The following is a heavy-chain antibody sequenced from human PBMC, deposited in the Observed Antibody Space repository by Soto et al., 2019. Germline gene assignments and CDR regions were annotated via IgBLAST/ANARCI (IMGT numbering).Heavy chain of an antibody. CDR1: GGSISSGGYY. J-gene: IGHJ4*02. V-gene: IGHV4-31*03. Sequence: QVQLQESGPGLVKPSQTLSLTCTVSGGSISSGGYYWSWIRQHPGKGLEWIGYIYYSGSTYYNPSLKSRVTISVDTSKNQLSLKLSSVTAADTAVYYCARAAVVDMIVVVAPYYFDYWGQGTLVTVSS. CDR2: IYYSGST. D-gene: IGHD3-22*01. CDR3: ARAAVVDMIVVVAPYYFDY.